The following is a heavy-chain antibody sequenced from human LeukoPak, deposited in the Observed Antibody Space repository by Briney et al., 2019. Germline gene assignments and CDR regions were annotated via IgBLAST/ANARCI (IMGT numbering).Heavy chain of an antibody. CDR1: GGSFSGYY. Sequence: SETLSLTCAVYGGSFSGYYWTWIRQTPGKGLEWIGEMNPSGSTNYNPSLKSRVTISVDTSKNQFSLNLSSVTAADTAVYYCARGRQDVTMMVVVMTGVSYYLDVWGKGTTVTVS. J-gene: IGHJ6*03. CDR2: MNPSGST. V-gene: IGHV4-34*01. CDR3: ARGRQDVTMMVVVMTGVSYYLDV. D-gene: IGHD3-22*01.